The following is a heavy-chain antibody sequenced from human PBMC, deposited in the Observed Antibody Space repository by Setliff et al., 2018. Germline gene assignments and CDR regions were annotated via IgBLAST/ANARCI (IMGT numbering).Heavy chain of an antibody. J-gene: IGHJ6*03. D-gene: IGHD2-21*01. CDR2: INHSGGT. CDR1: GFSISSGYY. V-gene: IGHV4-38-2*01. Sequence: PSETLSLTCAVSGFSISSGYYWGWIRQPPGKGLEWIGDINHSGGTNYNPSLKSRVTMSVDKSKTQFSLKLTSVTAAETAVYYCARGLEGEDYFYYMDVWGKGNTVTVSS. CDR3: ARGLEGEDYFYYMDV.